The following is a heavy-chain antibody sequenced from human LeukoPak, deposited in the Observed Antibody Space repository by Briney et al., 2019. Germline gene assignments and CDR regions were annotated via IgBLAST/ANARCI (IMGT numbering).Heavy chain of an antibody. J-gene: IGHJ4*02. CDR1: GFTFSSYD. D-gene: IGHD4-17*01. Sequence: PGGSLRLSCAASGFTFSSYDMHWVRQATGKGLEWVSAIGTAGDTYYPDSVKGRFTISRDNSKNTLYLQMNSLRAEDTAVYYCAKSGNGLYGDYGVYYFDYWGQGTLVTVSS. CDR3: AKSGNGLYGDYGVYYFDY. CDR2: IGTAGDT. V-gene: IGHV3-13*01.